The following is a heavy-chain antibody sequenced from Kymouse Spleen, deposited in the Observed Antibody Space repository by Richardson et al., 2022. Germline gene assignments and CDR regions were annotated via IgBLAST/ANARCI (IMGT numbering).Heavy chain of an antibody. D-gene: IGHD5-12*01. V-gene: IGHV4-34*01. CDR2: INHSGST. Sequence: QVQLQQWGAGLLKPSETLSLTCAVYGGSFSGYYWSWIRQPPGKGLEWIGEINHSGSTNYNPSLKSRVTISVDTSKNQFSLKLSSVTAADTAVYYCARRGYSGYDFPFDYWGQGTLVTVSS. CDR1: GGSFSGYY. CDR3: ARRGYSGYDFPFDY. J-gene: IGHJ4*02.